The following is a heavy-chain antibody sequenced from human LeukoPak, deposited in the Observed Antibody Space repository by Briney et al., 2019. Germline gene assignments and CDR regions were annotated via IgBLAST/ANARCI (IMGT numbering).Heavy chain of an antibody. CDR2: ISYDGSNK. D-gene: IGHD1-26*01. V-gene: IGHV3-30*03. J-gene: IGHJ4*02. CDR3: ARDPWGIGPAFDY. Sequence: GRSLRLSCAASGFTFSSYGMHWVRQAPGKGLEWVAVISYDGSNKYYADSVKGRFTISRDTSKNTLSLQMNSLRDDDTAVYHCARDPWGIGPAFDYWGRGTLVTVSS. CDR1: GFTFSSYG.